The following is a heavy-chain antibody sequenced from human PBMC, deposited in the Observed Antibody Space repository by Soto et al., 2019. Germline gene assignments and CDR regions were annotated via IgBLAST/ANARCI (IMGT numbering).Heavy chain of an antibody. D-gene: IGHD2-15*01. CDR1: GFTFSDYG. V-gene: IGHV3-33*01. J-gene: IGHJ6*02. CDR3: ARGSLYCSSTSCSYGMDV. CDR2: IWFDGSNE. Sequence: QVQLVESGGGVVQPGWSLRLSCAASGFTFSDYGMHWVRQAPGEGLQWVPVIWFDGSNEHYADSVKGRFTISRDNSKNTLYLQMYSLRAGDTAVYYCARGSLYCSSTSCSYGMDVWGQGTTVTVSS.